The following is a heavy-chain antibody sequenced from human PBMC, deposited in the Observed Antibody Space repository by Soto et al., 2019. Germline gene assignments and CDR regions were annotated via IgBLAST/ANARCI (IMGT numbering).Heavy chain of an antibody. V-gene: IGHV3-21*01. CDR2: ISSSSSYI. J-gene: IGHJ4*02. D-gene: IGHD6-13*01. CDR3: ARAPYSSSWDRIIY. Sequence: EVQLLESGGGLVQPGGSLRLSCAASGFTFSSYAMSWVRQAPGKGLEWVSAISSSSSYIYYADSVKGRFTISRDNAKNSLYLQMNSLRAEDTAVYYCARAPYSSSWDRIIYWGQGTLVTVSS. CDR1: GFTFSSYA.